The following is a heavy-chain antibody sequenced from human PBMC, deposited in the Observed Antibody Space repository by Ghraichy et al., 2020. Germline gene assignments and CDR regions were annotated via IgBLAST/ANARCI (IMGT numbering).Heavy chain of an antibody. CDR3: ARDHYDSSGYCYFVYY. Sequence: SETLSLTCAVSGGSISSSNWWSWVRQPPGKGLEWIGEIYHSGSTNYNPSLKSRVTISVDKSKNQFSLKLSSVTAADTAVYYCARDHYDSSGYCYFVYYWGQGTLVTVSS. J-gene: IGHJ4*02. V-gene: IGHV4-4*02. D-gene: IGHD3-22*01. CDR1: GGSISSSNW. CDR2: IYHSGST.